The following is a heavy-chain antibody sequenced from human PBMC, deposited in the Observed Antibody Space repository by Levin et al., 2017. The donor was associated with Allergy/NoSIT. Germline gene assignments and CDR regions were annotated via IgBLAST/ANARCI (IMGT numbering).Heavy chain of an antibody. Sequence: LSLTCAASGFTFSSAHMHWVRQAPGKGLEWLAVISNDEKIIIYADSVKGRFTVSRDNSENTLYVQMNRLTTEDTALYYCAREGGSSGSAGYFDYWGQGTLVTVSS. CDR1: GFTFSSAH. CDR3: AREGGSSGSAGYFDY. D-gene: IGHD6-19*01. J-gene: IGHJ4*02. CDR2: ISNDEKII. V-gene: IGHV3-30*04.